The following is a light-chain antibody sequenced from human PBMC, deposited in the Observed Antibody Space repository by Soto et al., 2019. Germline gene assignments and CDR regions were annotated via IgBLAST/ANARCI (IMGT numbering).Light chain of an antibody. CDR1: QSVSRD. CDR3: QQYNNWRT. CDR2: GAS. J-gene: IGKJ1*01. V-gene: IGKV3-15*01. Sequence: EILMTQSPATLSVSPGDRATLSCRASQSVSRDLAWYQQRPGQAPRLLIYGASTRATGVPARFSGSGSGTEFTLTIDSLQSEDFAVYYCQQYNNWRTFGQGTKVDIK.